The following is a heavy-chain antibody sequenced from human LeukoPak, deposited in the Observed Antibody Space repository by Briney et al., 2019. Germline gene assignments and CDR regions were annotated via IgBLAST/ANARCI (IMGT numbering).Heavy chain of an antibody. CDR2: ISGSGGST. D-gene: IGHD3-9*01. CDR1: GFTFKYYA. CDR3: AKCVILTGRYMDV. Sequence: GGSLRLSCAASGFTFKYYAMTWVRQAPGKGLEWVSAISGSGGSTYYADSVKGRFTISRDNSKNTLYLQMNSLRAEDTAVYYCAKCVILTGRYMDVWGKGTTVTIFS. V-gene: IGHV3-23*01. J-gene: IGHJ6*03.